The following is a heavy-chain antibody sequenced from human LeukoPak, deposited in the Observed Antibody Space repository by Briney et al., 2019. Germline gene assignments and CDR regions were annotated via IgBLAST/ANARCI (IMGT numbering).Heavy chain of an antibody. J-gene: IGHJ4*02. CDR1: GGSISSYY. D-gene: IGHD1-26*01. CDR2: IYYSGST. Sequence: KPSETLSLTCTVSGGSISSYYWSWIRQPPGKGLEWIGYIYYSGSTNYNPSLKSRVTISVDTSKNQFSLKLSSVTAADTAVYYCARQGGSYVRWGQGTLVTVSS. CDR3: ARQGGSYVR. V-gene: IGHV4-59*08.